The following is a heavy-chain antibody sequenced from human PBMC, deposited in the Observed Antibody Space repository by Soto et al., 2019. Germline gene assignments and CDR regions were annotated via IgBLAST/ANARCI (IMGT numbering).Heavy chain of an antibody. CDR1: GFTFSTSS. CDR3: ARVIWSGYLTSAY. J-gene: IGHJ4*02. Sequence: EVQLVESGGGLGQPGGSLRLSCVVSGFTFSTSSMNWVRQAPGKGLEWVSYISSSRNTIYADSVKGRFTIYRDNAKNSLYLQMNRLRDEDTAVYYCARVIWSGYLTSAYWGQGTLVTVSS. CDR2: ISSSRNTI. D-gene: IGHD3-3*01. V-gene: IGHV3-48*02.